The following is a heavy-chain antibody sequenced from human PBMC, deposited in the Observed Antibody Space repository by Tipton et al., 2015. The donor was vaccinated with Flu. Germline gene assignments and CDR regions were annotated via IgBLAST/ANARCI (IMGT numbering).Heavy chain of an antibody. D-gene: IGHD3-10*01. J-gene: IGHJ4*02. V-gene: IGHV4-38-2*02. CDR1: GYSISTRYY. CDR3: ATTTYFYGSGSHDY. Sequence: GLVKPSETPSLTCTVSGYSISTRYYWGWIRQPPGKGLEWIGCVYHGGTTYYNPSLKSRVAISLDTFKNQFSLKLTSVTAADTAVYYCATTTYFYGSGSHDYWGQGTLVTVSS. CDR2: VYHGGTT.